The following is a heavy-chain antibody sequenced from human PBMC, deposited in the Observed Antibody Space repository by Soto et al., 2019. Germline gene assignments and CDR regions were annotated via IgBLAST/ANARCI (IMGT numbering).Heavy chain of an antibody. CDR2: IYYSGST. V-gene: IGHV4-59*08. J-gene: IGHJ4*02. Sequence: SETLSLTCTVSGGSISSYYWSWIRQPPGKGLEWIGYIYYSGSTNYNPSLKSRVTISVDTSKNQFSLKLSSVTAADTAVYYCARALYLYPGIAAAGHFDYWGRGTLVTVSS. CDR1: GGSISSYY. CDR3: ARALYLYPGIAAAGHFDY. D-gene: IGHD6-13*01.